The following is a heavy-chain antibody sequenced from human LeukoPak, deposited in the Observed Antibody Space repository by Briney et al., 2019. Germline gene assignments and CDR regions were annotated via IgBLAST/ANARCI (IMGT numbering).Heavy chain of an antibody. Sequence: PSETLSLTCTVSGGSISSGSYYWSWIRQPAGKGLEWIGRIYTSGSTNYNPSLRSRVTISVDTSKNQFSLRLRSVTAADTAVYYCAREGATGGTYNWFDPWGQGTLVTVSS. J-gene: IGHJ5*02. CDR3: AREGATGGTYNWFDP. CDR1: GGSISSGSYY. V-gene: IGHV4-61*02. CDR2: IYTSGST. D-gene: IGHD1-1*01.